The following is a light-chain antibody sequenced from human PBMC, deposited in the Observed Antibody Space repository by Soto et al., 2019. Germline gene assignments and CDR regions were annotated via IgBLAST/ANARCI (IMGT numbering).Light chain of an antibody. Sequence: QSALTQPASVSGSPGQSITISCTGTSNDVGTYNYVSWYQQHPGKAPKLMIYEVSYRPSGVSNRFSGSKSGNTASLTISGLQAEDEADYYCSSYTSSNPRVFGTGTKLTVL. CDR1: SNDVGTYNY. J-gene: IGLJ1*01. CDR3: SSYTSSNPRV. V-gene: IGLV2-14*01. CDR2: EVS.